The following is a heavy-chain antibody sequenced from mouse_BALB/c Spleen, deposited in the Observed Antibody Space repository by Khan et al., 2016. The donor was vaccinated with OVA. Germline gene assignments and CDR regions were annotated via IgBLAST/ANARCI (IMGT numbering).Heavy chain of an antibody. V-gene: IGHV5-6*01. CDR3: TRLAYYYNSEGFAY. D-gene: IGHD1-1*01. CDR2: ISSGGTYT. J-gene: IGHJ3*01. CDR1: GFTFSTYG. Sequence: EVELVESGGDLVKPGGSLKLSCAASGFTFSTYGMSWVRQTPDKRLDWVAAISSGGTYTYYPDSVKGRFTISRDNAKNTLYLQMSSLKSEDTAIYYGTRLAYYYNSEGFAYWGQGTLVTVSA.